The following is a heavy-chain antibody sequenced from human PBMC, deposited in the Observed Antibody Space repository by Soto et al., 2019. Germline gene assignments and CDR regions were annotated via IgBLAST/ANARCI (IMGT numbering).Heavy chain of an antibody. J-gene: IGHJ5*02. CDR3: VRDGTKTLRDWFDP. CDR1: GASISGFY. D-gene: IGHD1-1*01. Sequence: SETVSLTCTVSGASISGFYWSWIRKSAGKGLEWIGRIYATGTTDYNPSLKSRVMMSVDTSKKQFSLKLRSVTAADTAVYYCVRDGTKTLRDWFDPWGQGISVTVSS. V-gene: IGHV4-4*07. CDR2: IYATGTT.